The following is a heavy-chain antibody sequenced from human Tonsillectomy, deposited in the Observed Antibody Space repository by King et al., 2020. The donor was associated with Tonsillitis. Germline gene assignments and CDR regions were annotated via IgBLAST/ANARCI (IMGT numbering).Heavy chain of an antibody. CDR2: ISYDGSNK. CDR3: TNSGYDSSGYYPLGY. Sequence: VQLVESGGGVVQPGRSLRLSCAASGFTFSSYGMHWVRQAPGKGLEWVAVISYDGSNKYYADSVKGRFTISRDNSKNTLYLQMNSLRAEDTAVYYCTNSGYDSSGYYPLGYWGQGTLVTVSS. D-gene: IGHD3-22*01. CDR1: GFTFSSYG. J-gene: IGHJ4*02. V-gene: IGHV3-30*18.